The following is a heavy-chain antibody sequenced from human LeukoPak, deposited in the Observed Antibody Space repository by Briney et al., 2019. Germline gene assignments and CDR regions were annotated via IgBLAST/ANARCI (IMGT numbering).Heavy chain of an antibody. CDR1: GGSISSGSYY. Sequence: PSETLSLTCTVSGGSISSGSYYWGWIRQPPGKGLEWIGSIYYSGSTYYNPSLKSRVTISVDTSKNQFSLKLSSVTAADTAVYYCARDPQYAGYSSGWYVWGQGTLVTVSS. D-gene: IGHD6-19*01. CDR2: IYYSGST. V-gene: IGHV4-39*07. CDR3: ARDPQYAGYSSGWYV. J-gene: IGHJ4*02.